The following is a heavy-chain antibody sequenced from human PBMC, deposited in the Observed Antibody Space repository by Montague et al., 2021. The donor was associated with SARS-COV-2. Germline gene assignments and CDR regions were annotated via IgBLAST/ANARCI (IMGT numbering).Heavy chain of an antibody. CDR3: ARTGLGAYDILTGYTVNAFDM. CDR1: GGSITSYY. J-gene: IGHJ3*02. V-gene: IGHV4-59*01. Sequence: SETLSLTCTVSGGSITSYYWTWIRQPPGKGLEWVGRIYYSGSTNYNPSLKGRVTISVDTSKNQFSLKLSSVTAADTAVYYCARTGLGAYDILTGYTVNAFDMGGQGTMVTVSS. D-gene: IGHD3-9*01. CDR2: IYYSGST.